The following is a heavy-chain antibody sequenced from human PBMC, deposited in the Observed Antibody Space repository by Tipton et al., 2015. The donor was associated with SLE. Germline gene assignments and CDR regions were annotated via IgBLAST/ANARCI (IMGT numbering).Heavy chain of an antibody. CDR3: TRDGCSGGSCPLYDYYGFDV. Sequence: RSLRLSCAASGFMFSRYGMHWVRQAPGKGLEWVAVIWYDGTNENYVDSVKGRFRVSRDNSKNTLYLQMDSLKVEDTGVYYCTRDGCSGGSCPLYDYYGFDVWGQGTTVAVSS. V-gene: IGHV3-33*01. CDR1: GFMFSRYG. CDR2: IWYDGTNE. D-gene: IGHD2-15*01. J-gene: IGHJ6*02.